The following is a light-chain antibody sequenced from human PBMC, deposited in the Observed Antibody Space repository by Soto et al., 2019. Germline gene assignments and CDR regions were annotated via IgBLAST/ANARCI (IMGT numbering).Light chain of an antibody. CDR3: QQANPFPWT. CDR2: AAS. V-gene: IGKV1-12*01. CDR1: QGISSW. Sequence: DIQMTQSPSSVSASVGDRVTITCRASQGISSWLAWYQHKPGKAPKLLIYAASSLQSGVPSRFSGSGSGTEFTLTISSLQPEDFATYYWQQANPFPWTVGQGTMVEIK. J-gene: IGKJ1*01.